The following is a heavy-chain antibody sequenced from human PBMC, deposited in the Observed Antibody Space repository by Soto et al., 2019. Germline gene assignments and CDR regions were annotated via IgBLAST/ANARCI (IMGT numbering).Heavy chain of an antibody. D-gene: IGHD2-2*01. CDR2: IDPCDTYA. V-gene: IGHV5-10-1*01. CDR3: ARIYCTTTTCDSWFDP. Sequence: GESLKISCTGFGYTFTTFWISWVRQMPGKGLEWMGRIDPCDTYATYSPAFQGHVTISAGKATSTAYLQWSSLKASDTAMYFCARIYCTTTTCDSWFDPWGQGTLVTVSS. CDR1: GYTFTTFW. J-gene: IGHJ5*02.